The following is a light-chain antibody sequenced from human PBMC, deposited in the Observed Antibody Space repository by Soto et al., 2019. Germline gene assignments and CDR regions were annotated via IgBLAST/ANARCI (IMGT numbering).Light chain of an antibody. J-gene: IGKJ4*01. CDR1: QSVSSY. Sequence: EIVLTQSPANLSLSPGERATLSCRASQSVSSYLAWYQQKPGQAPRLLIYDASNRATGIPARFSGSGYGTDFTLTISSLEPEDFAVYYCKQRSNWLTFGGGTKVEIK. V-gene: IGKV3-11*01. CDR2: DAS. CDR3: KQRSNWLT.